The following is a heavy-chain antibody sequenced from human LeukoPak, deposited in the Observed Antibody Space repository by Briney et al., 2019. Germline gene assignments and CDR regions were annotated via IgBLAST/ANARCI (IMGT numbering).Heavy chain of an antibody. CDR3: ARLSGRVVCSAGSCYIDS. Sequence: GESLKISCRGSGYRFTSDWIGWVRQMPGKGLEWMGIIYPGDSDTRYSPSFQGQVTISADKSVNTAYLQWSSLKASDTAMYYCARLSGRVVCSAGSCYIDSWGQGTLVTVSS. CDR2: IYPGDSDT. J-gene: IGHJ4*02. D-gene: IGHD2-15*01. CDR1: GYRFTSDW. V-gene: IGHV5-51*01.